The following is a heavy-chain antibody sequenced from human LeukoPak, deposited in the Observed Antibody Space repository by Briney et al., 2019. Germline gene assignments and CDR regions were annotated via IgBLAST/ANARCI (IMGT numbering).Heavy chain of an antibody. Sequence: GGSLRLSCAASGFTFSSNAMSWVRQAPGKGLEWVSVFSGGSTYYAASVKGRFTISRDNSKNMVYLQMDSLRVEDTAVYYCARWGTSDAFDIWGQGTMVSVSS. CDR1: GFTFSSNA. D-gene: IGHD3-16*01. V-gene: IGHV3-23*01. CDR3: ARWGTSDAFDI. J-gene: IGHJ3*02. CDR2: FSGGST.